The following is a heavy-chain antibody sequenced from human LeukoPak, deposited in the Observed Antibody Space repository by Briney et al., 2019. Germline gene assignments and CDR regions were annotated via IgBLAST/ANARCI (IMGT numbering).Heavy chain of an antibody. V-gene: IGHV1-2*02. Sequence: ASVKVSCKASGYTFTGYYMHWVRQAPGQGLEWMGWINPNSGGTNYAQKFQGRVTMTRDTSISTAYMELSRLRSDDTAVYYRASSYASVITFGGVIPPDYWGQGTLVTVSS. CDR3: ASSYASVITFGGVIPPDY. J-gene: IGHJ4*02. CDR2: INPNSGGT. D-gene: IGHD3-16*02. CDR1: GYTFTGYY.